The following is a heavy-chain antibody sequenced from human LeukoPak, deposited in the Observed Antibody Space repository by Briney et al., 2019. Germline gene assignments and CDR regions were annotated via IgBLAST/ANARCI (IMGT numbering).Heavy chain of an antibody. Sequence: SETLSLTRADSGGSFSGYYWSWIRQPPRKGLEWIGEINHRGSTNYNTPLKSGVSTSVNTSKNQFSLKLSSVTAADTAVYYCGVVAVVPAARTSTDAFDIWGQGTMVTVSS. CDR3: GVVAVVPAARTSTDAFDI. D-gene: IGHD2-2*01. J-gene: IGHJ3*02. CDR1: GGSFSGYY. V-gene: IGHV4-34*01. CDR2: INHRGST.